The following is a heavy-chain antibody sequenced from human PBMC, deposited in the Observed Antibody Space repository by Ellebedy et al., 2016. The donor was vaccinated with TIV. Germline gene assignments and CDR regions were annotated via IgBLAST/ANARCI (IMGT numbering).Heavy chain of an antibody. J-gene: IGHJ6*02. V-gene: IGHV4-59*02. CDR2: IYDMGGIGST. CDR1: GASVSTSY. D-gene: IGHD2-21*01. CDR3: ARGVMGYYSYGMDV. Sequence: MPSETLSLTCTVSGASVSTSYWSWIRQAPGRGLEWIGYIYDMGGIGSTNYIPSLKSRVIISGDTSKNQLSRRLTSLTAADTAVYYCARGVMGYYSYGMDVWGQGTTVTVSS.